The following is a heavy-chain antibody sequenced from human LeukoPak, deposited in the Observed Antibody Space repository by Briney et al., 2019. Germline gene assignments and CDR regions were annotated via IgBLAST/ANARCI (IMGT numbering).Heavy chain of an antibody. D-gene: IGHD6-13*01. CDR2: ISGSGGST. CDR1: GFTFSSYA. J-gene: IGHJ6*02. CDR3: AKDAAAAGPPGYYGMDV. V-gene: IGHV3-23*01. Sequence: TGGSLRLSCAASGFTFSSYAMSWVRQAPGKGLEWASAISGSGGSTYYADSVKGRFTISRDNSKNTLYLQMNSLRAEDTAVYYCAKDAAAAGPPGYYGMDVWGQGTTVTVSS.